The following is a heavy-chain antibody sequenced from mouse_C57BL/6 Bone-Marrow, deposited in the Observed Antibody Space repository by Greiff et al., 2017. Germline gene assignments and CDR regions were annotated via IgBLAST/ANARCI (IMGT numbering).Heavy chain of an antibody. Sequence: VQLQQSGAELVRPGASVKLSCTASGFNIKDDYMHWVKQRPEQGLEWIGWLDPENGDTEYASKFQGKATITADTSSNTAYLQLSSLTSEDTAVYYCTTYDGYYAMDYWGQGTSVTVSS. D-gene: IGHD2-3*01. CDR2: LDPENGDT. CDR1: GFNIKDDY. J-gene: IGHJ4*01. V-gene: IGHV14-4*01. CDR3: TTYDGYYAMDY.